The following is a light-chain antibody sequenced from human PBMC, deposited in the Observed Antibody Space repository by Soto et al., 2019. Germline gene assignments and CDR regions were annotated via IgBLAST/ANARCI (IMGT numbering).Light chain of an antibody. Sequence: DIVMTQSPDSLAVSLGERATINCKSSQSVLYSSNNKNYLAWYQQKPGQPPKLLIYWASTRESGVPDRFSGSGSGTDFPLTISSLQAEDVAVYYCQKCNSTPWTFGQGTKVEIK. CDR3: QKCNSTPWT. J-gene: IGKJ1*01. CDR1: QSVLYSSNNKNY. V-gene: IGKV4-1*01. CDR2: WAS.